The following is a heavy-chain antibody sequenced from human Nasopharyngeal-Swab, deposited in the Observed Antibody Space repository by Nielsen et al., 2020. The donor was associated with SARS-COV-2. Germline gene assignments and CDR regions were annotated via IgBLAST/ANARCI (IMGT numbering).Heavy chain of an antibody. CDR2: TYYRSEWYN. CDR3: ARDEEAHNS. J-gene: IGHJ4*02. V-gene: IGHV6-1*01. Sequence: QTLSLTCAISGDSGSNDRVAWNWIRQSPSRGLEWLGRTYYRSEWYNDYAVSVKSRITIKPDPSTNQFSLQLNSVTPEDTAVYYCARDEEAHNSWGQGTLVTVSS. CDR1: GDSGSNDRVA.